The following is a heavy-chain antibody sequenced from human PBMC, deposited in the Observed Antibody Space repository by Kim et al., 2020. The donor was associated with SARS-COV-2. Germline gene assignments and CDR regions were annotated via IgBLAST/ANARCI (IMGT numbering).Heavy chain of an antibody. CDR3: TRGGADGGYSTWGY. Sequence: GGCLRLSCAASGFTFSGYWMHWGRQAPGKGPVWVSRISPDGTSTTYADSVQGRFTISRDNAKNTLYLQMHSLTADDTAIYYCTRGGADGGYSTWGYWGQGTLVTVSS. D-gene: IGHD2-21*02. V-gene: IGHV3-74*01. CDR1: GFTFSGYW. CDR2: ISPDGTST. J-gene: IGHJ4*02.